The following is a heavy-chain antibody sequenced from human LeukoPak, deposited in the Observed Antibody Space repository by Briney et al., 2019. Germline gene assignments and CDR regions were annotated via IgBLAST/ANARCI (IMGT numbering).Heavy chain of an antibody. D-gene: IGHD6-25*01. CDR2: IYYSGST. J-gene: IGHJ4*01. Sequence: SETLSLTCTVSGGSVSSGSYYWSWIRQPPGKGLEWIGYIYYSGSTNYNPSLKSRVTISVDTSKNQSSLKLSSVTAADTAVYSCARVAKYRSGIFDYWGHGTLVTVSS. V-gene: IGHV4-61*01. CDR3: ARVAKYRSGIFDY. CDR1: GGSVSSGSYY.